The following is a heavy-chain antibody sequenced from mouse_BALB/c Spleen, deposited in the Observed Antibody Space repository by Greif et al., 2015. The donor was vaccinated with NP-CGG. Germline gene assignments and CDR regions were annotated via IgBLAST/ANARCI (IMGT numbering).Heavy chain of an antibody. CDR2: ISSGSSTI. J-gene: IGHJ2*01. Sequence: EVNVVESGGGLVQPGGSRKLSCAASGFTFSSFGMHWVRQAPEKGLEWVAYISSGSSTIYYADTVKGRFTISRDNPKNTLFLQMTSLRSEDTAMYYCARRYYGSLYYFDYWGQGTTLTVSS. D-gene: IGHD1-1*01. V-gene: IGHV5-17*02. CDR3: ARRYYGSLYYFDY. CDR1: GFTFSSFG.